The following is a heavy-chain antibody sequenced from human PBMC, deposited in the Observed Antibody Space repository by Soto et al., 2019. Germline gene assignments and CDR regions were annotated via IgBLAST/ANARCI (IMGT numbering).Heavy chain of an antibody. CDR2: ISAYNGNT. J-gene: IGHJ4*02. D-gene: IGHD6-19*01. CDR3: ARDLAVGLVDY. Sequence: ASVKVSCKASGYTFTSYGISWGRQAPGQGLEWMGWISAYNGNTKYAQKLQGRVTMATDTSTSTAYMEVRSLRSDDTAVYYCARDLAVGLVDYWGQGTLVTVSS. V-gene: IGHV1-18*01. CDR1: GYTFTSYG.